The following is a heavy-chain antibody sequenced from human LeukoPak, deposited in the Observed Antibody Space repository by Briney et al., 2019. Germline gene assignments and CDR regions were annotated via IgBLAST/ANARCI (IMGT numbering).Heavy chain of an antibody. D-gene: IGHD3-3*01. CDR2: IYYSGGT. CDR3: ARHYGFSWFDP. CDR1: GGSISSHY. Sequence: SETLSLTCTVSGGSISSHYWSWIRQPPGKGLEWIGYIYYSGGTNYNSSLKSRVTISVDTSKNQFSLKLSSVTAADTAVYYCARHYGFSWFDPWGQGTLVTVSS. V-gene: IGHV4-59*08. J-gene: IGHJ5*02.